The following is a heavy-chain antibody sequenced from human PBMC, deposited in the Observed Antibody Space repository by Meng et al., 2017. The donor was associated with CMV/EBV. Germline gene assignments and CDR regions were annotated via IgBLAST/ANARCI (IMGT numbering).Heavy chain of an antibody. D-gene: IGHD1-1*01. V-gene: IGHV1-2*02. CDR1: GYTLTGYY. Sequence: ASVKVSCKASGYTLTGYYMHRVRQAPRQGLEWMGWINPNSGGTNYAQKFQGRVTRTRDTSISSAHMVLSRLRSDDTAANYCAWWSHGTTGTTPVDWFDPWGQGTLVTVSS. CDR2: INPNSGGT. CDR3: AWWSHGTTGTTPVDWFDP. J-gene: IGHJ5*02.